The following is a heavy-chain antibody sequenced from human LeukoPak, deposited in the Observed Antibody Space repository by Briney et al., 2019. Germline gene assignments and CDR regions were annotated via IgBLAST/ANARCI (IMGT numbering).Heavy chain of an antibody. CDR1: GFTFSGSA. V-gene: IGHV3-73*01. CDR3: TTVIMGAPKDDY. D-gene: IGHD1-26*01. Sequence: QSGGSLRLSCAASGFTFSGSAMHWVRQASGKGLEWVGRIRSKANSYATAYAASVKGRFTISRDDSRNTLYLQMNSLKTEDTAVYYCTTVIMGAPKDDYWGQGTLVTVSS. CDR2: IRSKANSYAT. J-gene: IGHJ4*02.